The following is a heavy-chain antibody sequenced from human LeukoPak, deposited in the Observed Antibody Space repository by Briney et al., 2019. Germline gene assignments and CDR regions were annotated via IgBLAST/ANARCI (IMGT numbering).Heavy chain of an antibody. J-gene: IGHJ4*02. CDR2: IYYSGST. CDR1: GASISRPYYS. CDR3: ARDEDYGIFVNVDY. D-gene: IGHD4-17*01. V-gene: IGHV4-30-4*07. Sequence: SETLSLTCAVSGASISRPYYSWAWIRQPPGTGLEWIGHIYYSGSTYYNPSLKSRVTISVDTSKNQFSLKLSSVTAADTAVYYCARDEDYGIFVNVDYWGQGTLVTVSS.